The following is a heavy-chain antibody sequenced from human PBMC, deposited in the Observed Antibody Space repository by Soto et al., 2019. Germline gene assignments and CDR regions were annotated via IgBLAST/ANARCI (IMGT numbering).Heavy chain of an antibody. J-gene: IGHJ4*02. Sequence: GWSLRLSCAASGFTFSSYEMNWVRQAPGKGLEWVSYISSSGSTIYYADSVKGRFTISRDNAKNTVFLQMNSLRAEDTAVYYCASTRDSGTSYYFDYWGQGTLVTVSS. V-gene: IGHV3-48*03. CDR3: ASTRDSGTSYYFDY. D-gene: IGHD1-26*01. CDR2: ISSSGSTI. CDR1: GFTFSSYE.